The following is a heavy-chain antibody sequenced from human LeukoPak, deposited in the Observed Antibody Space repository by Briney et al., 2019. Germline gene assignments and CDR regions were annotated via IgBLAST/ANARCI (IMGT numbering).Heavy chain of an antibody. D-gene: IGHD6-13*01. CDR2: IYTSGST. CDR1: GGSISSGSYY. Sequence: SETLSLTCTVSGGSISSGSYYWSWIRQPAGKGLEWIGHIYTSGSTNYNPSLKSRVTISVDTSKNQFSLKLSSVTAADTAVYYCARVEYSSSWYWFDPWGQGTLVTVSS. V-gene: IGHV4-61*09. J-gene: IGHJ5*02. CDR3: ARVEYSSSWYWFDP.